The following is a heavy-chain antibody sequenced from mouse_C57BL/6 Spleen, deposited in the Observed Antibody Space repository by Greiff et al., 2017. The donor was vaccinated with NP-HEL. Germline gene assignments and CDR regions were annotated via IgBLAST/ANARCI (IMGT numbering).Heavy chain of an antibody. CDR3: ARSPSTMITHFDV. CDR1: GYTFTSYT. CDR2: INPSSGYT. V-gene: IGHV1-4*01. D-gene: IGHD2-4*01. J-gene: IGHJ1*03. Sequence: VKLQESGAELARPGASVKMSCKASGYTFTSYTMHWVKQRPGQGLEWIGYINPSSGYTKYNQKFKDKATLTADKSSSTAYMQLSSLTSEDSAVYYCARSPSTMITHFDVWGTGTTVTVSS.